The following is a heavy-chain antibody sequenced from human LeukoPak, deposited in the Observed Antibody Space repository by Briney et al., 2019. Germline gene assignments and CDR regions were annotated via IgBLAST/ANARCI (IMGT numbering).Heavy chain of an antibody. CDR2: MSYDGSYE. CDR1: GFPFGSYA. CDR3: ARGRGYCSGASCYGDYYYGMDV. J-gene: IGHJ6*02. D-gene: IGHD2-15*01. Sequence: GGSLRLSCAASGFPFGSYAMHWVRQAPGKGLDWVAVMSYDGSYEYYADSVKGRFTISRDNSKNTRYLQMNSLRAEDTAVYYCARGRGYCSGASCYGDYYYGMDVWGQGTTVTVSS. V-gene: IGHV3-30*03.